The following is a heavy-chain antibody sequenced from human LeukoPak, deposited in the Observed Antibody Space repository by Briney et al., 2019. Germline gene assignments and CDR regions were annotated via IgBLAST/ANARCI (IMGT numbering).Heavy chain of an antibody. CDR2: IYYSGST. CDR1: GGSISSSL. Sequence: SETLSLTCTVSGGSISSSLWSWVRQPPGKGLEWIGYIYYSGSTNYNPSLKSRVTISVDTSKNQFSLKLSSATAADTAVYYCAKTYSSSWHNWYFDLWGRGTLVTVSS. J-gene: IGHJ2*01. V-gene: IGHV4-59*08. D-gene: IGHD6-13*01. CDR3: AKTYSSSWHNWYFDL.